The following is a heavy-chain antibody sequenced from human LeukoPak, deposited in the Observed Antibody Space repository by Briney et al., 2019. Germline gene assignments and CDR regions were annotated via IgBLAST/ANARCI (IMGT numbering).Heavy chain of an antibody. CDR2: IIPILGIA. V-gene: IGHV1-69*04. CDR1: GGTFSSYA. D-gene: IGHD1-26*01. CDR3: ARESSSGSYFADAFDI. Sequence: ASVKVSCKASGGTFSSYAISWVRQAPGQGLEWMGRIIPILGIANYAQKFQGRVTITADESTSTAYMELSSLRSEDTAVYYCARESSSGSYFADAFDIWGQGTMVTVSS. J-gene: IGHJ3*02.